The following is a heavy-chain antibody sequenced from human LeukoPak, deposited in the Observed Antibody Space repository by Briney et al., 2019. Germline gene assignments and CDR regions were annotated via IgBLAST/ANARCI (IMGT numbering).Heavy chain of an antibody. CDR2: IYYSGST. J-gene: IGHJ5*02. CDR1: GGSISSSSYY. CDR3: ARQGRVLLWFGVGNWFDP. V-gene: IGHV4-61*05. Sequence: PSETLSLTCTVSGGSISSSSYYWSWIRQPPGKGLEWIGYIYYSGSTNYNPSLKSRVTISVDTSKNQFSLKLSSVTAADTAVYYCARQGRVLLWFGVGNWFDPWGQGTLVTVSS. D-gene: IGHD3-10*01.